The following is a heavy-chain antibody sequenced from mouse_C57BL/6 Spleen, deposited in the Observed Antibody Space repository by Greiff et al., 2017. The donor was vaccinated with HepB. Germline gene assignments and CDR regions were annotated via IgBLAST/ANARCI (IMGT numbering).Heavy chain of an antibody. Sequence: VQLQQPGAELVKPGASVKLSCKASGYTFTSYWMHWVKQRPGQGLEWIGMIHPNSGSTNYNEKFKSKATLTVDKSSSTAYMQLSSLTSEVSAVYYCARPLIYYDYEGYYFDYWGQGTTLTVSS. CDR2: IHPNSGST. J-gene: IGHJ2*01. D-gene: IGHD2-4*01. V-gene: IGHV1-64*01. CDR1: GYTFTSYW. CDR3: ARPLIYYDYEGYYFDY.